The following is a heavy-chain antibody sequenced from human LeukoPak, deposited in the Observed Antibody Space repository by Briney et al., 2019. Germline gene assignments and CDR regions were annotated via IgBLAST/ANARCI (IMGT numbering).Heavy chain of an antibody. V-gene: IGHV5-51*01. Sequence: GESLKISCKGSGYIFTSYWIGWVRQMPGKGLEWMGIIYPGDSDTRYSPSFQGQVTISADKSISTAYLQWSSLKASDTAMYYCASRADCSGGSCYSHDAFDIWGQGTMVTVSS. CDR3: ASRADCSGGSCYSHDAFDI. CDR1: GYIFTSYW. J-gene: IGHJ3*02. CDR2: IYPGDSDT. D-gene: IGHD2-15*01.